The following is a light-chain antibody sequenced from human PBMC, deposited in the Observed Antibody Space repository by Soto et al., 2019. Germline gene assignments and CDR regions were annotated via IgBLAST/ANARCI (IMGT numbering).Light chain of an antibody. CDR2: GTS. V-gene: IGKV3-15*01. Sequence: EILLMPSPATLSKTPGERATLSCRASQSVSSNLAWYQQKPGQAPWLPIYGTSTRATGIPARFSGSGSGTEFTLTISSLQSENFAVYYCQQYNNWPNTFGQGTKV. CDR1: QSVSSN. J-gene: IGKJ1*01. CDR3: QQYNNWPNT.